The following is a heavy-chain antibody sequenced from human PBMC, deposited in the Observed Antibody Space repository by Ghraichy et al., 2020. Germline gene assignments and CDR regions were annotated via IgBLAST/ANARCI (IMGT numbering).Heavy chain of an antibody. D-gene: IGHD5-12*01. CDR1: GFTFSSYA. V-gene: IGHV3-64D*06. J-gene: IGHJ4*02. CDR2: ISSNGGST. CDR3: VKEEGIVATNYYFDY. Sequence: GESLNISCSASGFTFSSYAMHWVRQAPGKGLEYVSAISSNGGSTYYADSVKGRFTISRDNSKNTLYLQMSSLRAEDTAVYYCVKEEGIVATNYYFDYWGQGTLVTVSS.